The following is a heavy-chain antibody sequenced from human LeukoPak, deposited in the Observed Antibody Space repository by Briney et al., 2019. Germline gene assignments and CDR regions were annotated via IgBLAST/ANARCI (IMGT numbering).Heavy chain of an antibody. CDR3: ASAPYCTNGVCSDIKNWFAP. CDR1: GFTFSSYA. V-gene: IGHV3-30*04. D-gene: IGHD2-8*01. CDR2: ISYDGSNK. J-gene: IGHJ5*02. Sequence: GGSLRLSCAASGFTFSSYAMHWVRQAPGKGLEWVAVISYDGSNKYYADSVKGRFTISRDNTKNTLYLQMNSLRAEDTAVYYCASAPYCTNGVCSDIKNWFAPWGQGTLVTVSS.